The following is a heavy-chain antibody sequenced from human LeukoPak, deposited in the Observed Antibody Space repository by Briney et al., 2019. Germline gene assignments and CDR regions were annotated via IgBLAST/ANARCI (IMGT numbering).Heavy chain of an antibody. CDR3: ARDACPYSSSCHMDV. CDR2: ISAYNGNT. Sequence: ASVKVSCKASGYTLTSYGISWVRQAPGQGLEWMGWISAYNGNTNYAQKLQGRVTMTTDTSTSTAYMELRSLRSDDTAVYYCARDACPYSSSCHMDVWGKGTTVTVSS. V-gene: IGHV1-18*04. CDR1: GYTLTSYG. J-gene: IGHJ6*04. D-gene: IGHD6-13*01.